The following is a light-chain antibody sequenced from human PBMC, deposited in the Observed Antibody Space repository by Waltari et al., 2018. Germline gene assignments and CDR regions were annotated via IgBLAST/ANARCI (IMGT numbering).Light chain of an antibody. J-gene: IGLJ1*01. Sequence: QSALTQPASVSGSPGQSLTISCSGPDSYVGAYHFVSWYQQHPGKAPHLIIYEVSNRPSGISNRFSASKSGNTASLTISGLQAEDEADYYCSSYTTSSAPGVFGTGTRVTVL. CDR2: EVS. CDR1: DSYVGAYHF. CDR3: SSYTTSSAPGV. V-gene: IGLV2-14*01.